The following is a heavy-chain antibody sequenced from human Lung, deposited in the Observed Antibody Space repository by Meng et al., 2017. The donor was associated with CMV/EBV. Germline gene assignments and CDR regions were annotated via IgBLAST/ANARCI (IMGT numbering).Heavy chain of an antibody. Sequence: GEXXKIPCAAPGFTFSTYWMHWVRQTPGTGLVWVSRINSDGSTTTYADSVKARFTISRDNAKNTLYLQMSSLRAEDSAVYYCVRDGKSRSGGTCNYYIIDLWGQGTTVTVSS. CDR1: GFTFSTYW. CDR2: INSDGSTT. CDR3: VRDGKSRSGGTCNYYIIDL. J-gene: IGHJ6*02. V-gene: IGHV3-74*01. D-gene: IGHD2-15*01.